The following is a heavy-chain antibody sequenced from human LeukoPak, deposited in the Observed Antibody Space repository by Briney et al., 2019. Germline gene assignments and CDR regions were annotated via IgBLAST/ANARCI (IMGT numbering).Heavy chain of an antibody. J-gene: IGHJ5*02. Sequence: GSLRLSCAASGFAFSNAWMSWVRQAPGKGLEWVGRIKSKTDGGTTDYAAPVKGRFTISRDDSKNTLYLQMNSLKTEDTAVYYCTTDVPPNWFDPWGQGTLVTVSS. D-gene: IGHD2-2*01. CDR2: IKSKTDGGTT. V-gene: IGHV3-15*01. CDR3: TTDVPPNWFDP. CDR1: GFAFSNAW.